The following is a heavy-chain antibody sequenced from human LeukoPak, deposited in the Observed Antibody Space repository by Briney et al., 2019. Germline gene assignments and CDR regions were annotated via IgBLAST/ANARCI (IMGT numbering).Heavy chain of an antibody. J-gene: IGHJ4*02. CDR3: ARLSYDYGGNSIDY. CDR1: GGSISSYY. D-gene: IGHD4-23*01. Sequence: SETLSLTCTVSGGSISSYYWSWIRQPPGKGLEWIGYIYYSGSTNYNPSLKSRVTLSVDTSKNQFSLKLSSVTAADTAVYYCARLSYDYGGNSIDYWGQGTLVTVSS. V-gene: IGHV4-59*08. CDR2: IYYSGST.